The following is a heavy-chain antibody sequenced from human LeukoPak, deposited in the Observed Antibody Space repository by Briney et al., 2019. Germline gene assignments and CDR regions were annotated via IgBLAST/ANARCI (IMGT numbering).Heavy chain of an antibody. Sequence: GGSLRLSCAASGFTFDTYWMNWVRQAPGKGLEWVANIKADGSDKYYVESEKGRFTISRDNAKNSLYLQMNSLRAEDMAVYYCARGGGLSDYWGQGTLVTVSS. J-gene: IGHJ4*02. CDR3: ARGGGLSDY. CDR2: IKADGSDK. D-gene: IGHD1-26*01. CDR1: GFTFDTYW. V-gene: IGHV3-7*01.